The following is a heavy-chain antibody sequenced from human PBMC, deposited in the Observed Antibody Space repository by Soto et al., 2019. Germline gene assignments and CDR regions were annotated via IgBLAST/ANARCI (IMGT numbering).Heavy chain of an antibody. J-gene: IGHJ6*02. Sequence: QVHLVQSGTEVKKPGSSVKVSCKASGGTFSSSGFSWVRQAPGQGLEWMGMIVPSLDTTNYAQKFQARVTITADDVTSTAYMELRSLRFEDTAVYYCARWPQPRYTADPYAVDVWGQGTRVIVSS. CDR2: IVPSLDTT. CDR1: GGTFSSSG. V-gene: IGHV1-69*11. D-gene: IGHD3-16*02. CDR3: ARWPQPRYTADPYAVDV.